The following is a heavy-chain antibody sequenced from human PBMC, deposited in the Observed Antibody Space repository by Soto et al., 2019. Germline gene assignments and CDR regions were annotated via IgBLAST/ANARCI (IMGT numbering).Heavy chain of an antibody. J-gene: IGHJ4*02. CDR2: ITHSGSI. D-gene: IGHD2-15*01. CDR3: ARRLCSGGTCAVDY. Sequence: QAQLQQWGTGLLKPSETLSLTCAVYGGSFSGYYWSWIRQPPGMGLEWIGEITHSGSINYNPSLKSRVTISVDTSKNQFSLKLNSVTAADTAVYHWARRLCSGGTCAVDYWGQGNLVTVSS. CDR1: GGSFSGYY. V-gene: IGHV4-34*01.